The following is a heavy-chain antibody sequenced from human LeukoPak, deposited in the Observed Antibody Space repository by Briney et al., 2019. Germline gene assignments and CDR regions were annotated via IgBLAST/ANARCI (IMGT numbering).Heavy chain of an antibody. CDR3: ARVKKKYSSSWDY. D-gene: IGHD6-13*01. J-gene: IGHJ4*02. CDR1: GFTFSSYW. CDR2: IKQDGSEK. V-gene: IGHV3-7*01. Sequence: GGSLRLSCAASGFTFSSYWMSWVRQAPGKGLEWVANIKQDGSEKYYVDSVKGRFTIPRDNAKNSLYLQMNSLRAEDTAVYYCARVKKKYSSSWDYWGQGTLVTVSS.